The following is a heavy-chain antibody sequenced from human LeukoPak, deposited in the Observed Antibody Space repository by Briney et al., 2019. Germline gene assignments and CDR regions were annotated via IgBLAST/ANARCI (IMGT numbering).Heavy chain of an antibody. Sequence: ASVKVSCKASGYTFTSYTMPWVRQAPGQRLEWMGWSNAGNGNTKYSQEFQGRVTITRDTSATTAYVELSSLRSDDTAVYYCATDLWFGEFDPWGQGTLVTVSS. J-gene: IGHJ5*02. V-gene: IGHV1-3*02. CDR2: SNAGNGNT. CDR1: GYTFTSYT. D-gene: IGHD3-10*01. CDR3: ATDLWFGEFDP.